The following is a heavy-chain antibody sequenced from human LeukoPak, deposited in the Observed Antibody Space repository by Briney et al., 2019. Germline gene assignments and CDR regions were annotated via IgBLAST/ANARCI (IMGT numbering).Heavy chain of an antibody. Sequence: GASVKVSCKASGYTFTGYYMHWVRQAPGQGLEWMGWINPNSGGTNYAQKFQGRVTMTRDTSISTAYMELSRLRSDDTAVYYCARGRGPPQLGTRPPFRLDYWGQGTLVTVSS. CDR2: INPNSGGT. CDR1: GYTFTGYY. D-gene: IGHD7-27*01. J-gene: IGHJ4*02. CDR3: ARGRGPPQLGTRPPFRLDY. V-gene: IGHV1-2*02.